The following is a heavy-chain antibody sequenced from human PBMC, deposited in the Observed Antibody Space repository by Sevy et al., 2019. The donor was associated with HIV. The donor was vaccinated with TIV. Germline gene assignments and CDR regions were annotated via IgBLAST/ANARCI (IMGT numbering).Heavy chain of an antibody. CDR3: TSLGGNDTSGYHFFDH. CDR1: GYSFTKYW. V-gene: IGHV5-51*01. J-gene: IGHJ4*02. D-gene: IGHD3-22*01. Sequence: GESLKISCKGSGYSFTKYWIGWVRQMPGKGLEWMGIIYPGVSDTRYRPSFQGQVTISADKSISTAYLQWSSLKASDTAMYYCTSLGGNDTSGYHFFDHWGQGTLVTVSS. CDR2: IYPGVSDT.